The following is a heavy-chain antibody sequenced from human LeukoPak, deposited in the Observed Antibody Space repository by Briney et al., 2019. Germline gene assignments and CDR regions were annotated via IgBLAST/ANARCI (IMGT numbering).Heavy chain of an antibody. CDR2: ISWNSGSI. CDR3: AKDKAPLYSGYDWDLDF. D-gene: IGHD5-12*01. V-gene: IGHV3-9*01. Sequence: GGSLRLSCAASGFTFHQYAIHWVRQVPGKGLEWVSGISWNSGSIGYADSVKGRFTISRDSAENSVYLQMNSLRPEDTALYYCAKDKAPLYSGYDWDLDFWGQGTLVTVSS. J-gene: IGHJ4*02. CDR1: GFTFHQYA.